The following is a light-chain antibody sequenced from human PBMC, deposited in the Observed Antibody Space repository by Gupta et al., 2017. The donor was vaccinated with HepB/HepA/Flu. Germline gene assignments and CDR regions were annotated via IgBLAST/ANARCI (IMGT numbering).Light chain of an antibody. CDR3: QQLNSYPLA. Sequence: DIQLTHSPSFLSASVGDRVSITCRASQDISGYLAWYQQKPGKAPKLLIYGASTWRSGVPSRFSGSGSGTEFTLTINSLQPEDFAAYYCQQLNSYPLAFGGGTKVEIK. V-gene: IGKV1-9*01. J-gene: IGKJ4*01. CDR1: QDISGY. CDR2: GAS.